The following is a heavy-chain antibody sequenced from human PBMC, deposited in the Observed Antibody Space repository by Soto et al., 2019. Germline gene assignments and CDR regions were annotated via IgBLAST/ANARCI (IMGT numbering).Heavy chain of an antibody. CDR3: AKDRLGGNFDY. J-gene: IGHJ4*02. CDR1: GFTFNNYA. V-gene: IGHV3-23*01. CDR2: ISGTGGST. Sequence: GGSLRLSCAASGFTFNNYAMNWVRQAPGKGLEWVATISGTGGSTYYADSVKGRFTISRDNSKNTLYLQMNSLRVEDTAVYCCAKDRLGGNFDYWGQGTQVTVSS.